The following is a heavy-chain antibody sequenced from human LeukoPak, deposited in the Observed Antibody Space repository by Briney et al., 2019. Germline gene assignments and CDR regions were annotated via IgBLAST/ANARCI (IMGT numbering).Heavy chain of an antibody. J-gene: IGHJ4*02. Sequence: SGTLSLTCTVSGGSISSYYWSWVRQPPGKGLEWVRYIYYSGSTNYTPSLKSRVTISLDTSKNLFYPKMSSVTAADTAVYYCASFPLGPGSAFGCWGQGTLVTVSS. D-gene: IGHD3-16*01. CDR1: GGSISSYY. V-gene: IGHV4-59*08. CDR2: IYYSGST. CDR3: ASFPLGPGSAFGC.